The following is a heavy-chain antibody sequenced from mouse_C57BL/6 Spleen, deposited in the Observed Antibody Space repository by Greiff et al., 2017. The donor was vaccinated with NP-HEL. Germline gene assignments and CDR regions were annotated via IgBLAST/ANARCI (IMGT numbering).Heavy chain of an antibody. J-gene: IGHJ4*01. CDR2: IYPRSGNT. V-gene: IGHV1-81*01. D-gene: IGHD3-2*02. CDR3: ATTAQANYYAMDY. Sequence: QVQLKQSGAELARPGASVKLSCKASGYTFTSYGISWVKQRTGQGLEWIGEIYPRSGNTYYNEKFKGKATLTADKSSSTAYMELRSLTSEDSAVYFCATTAQANYYAMDYWGQGTSVTVSS. CDR1: GYTFTSYG.